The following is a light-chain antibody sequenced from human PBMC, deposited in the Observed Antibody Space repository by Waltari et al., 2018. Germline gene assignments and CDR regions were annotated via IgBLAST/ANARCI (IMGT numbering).Light chain of an antibody. Sequence: QSVLTQAPSASGTPGQTVTISCSGSSPTIGNTYVYWYQQLPGSAPKVLINRNYQRPSGVPDRFSASKSGTSASLAISGLRSEDEADYYCAAWDDSLRRVVFGGGTKVTVL. V-gene: IGLV1-47*01. CDR3: AAWDDSLRRVV. J-gene: IGLJ2*01. CDR1: SPTIGNTY. CDR2: RNY.